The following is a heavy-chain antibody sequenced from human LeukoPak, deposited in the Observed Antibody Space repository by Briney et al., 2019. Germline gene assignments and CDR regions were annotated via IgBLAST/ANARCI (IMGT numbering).Heavy chain of an antibody. Sequence: ASVKVSCKASGYTFTGYYMHWVRQAPGQGLEWMGWISAYNGNTNYAQKLQGRVTMTTDTSTSTAYMELRSLRSDDTAVYYCARVGMIVVVISSYGMDVWGQGTTVTVSS. CDR1: GYTFTGYY. J-gene: IGHJ6*02. CDR2: ISAYNGNT. D-gene: IGHD3-22*01. CDR3: ARVGMIVVVISSYGMDV. V-gene: IGHV1-18*04.